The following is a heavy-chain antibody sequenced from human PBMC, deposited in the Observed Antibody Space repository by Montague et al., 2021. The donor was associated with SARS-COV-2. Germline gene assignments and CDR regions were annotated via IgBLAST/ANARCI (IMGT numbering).Heavy chain of an antibody. CDR3: AKEGVVVGADGFDY. J-gene: IGHJ3*01. CDR2: ISTTGANT. V-gene: IGHV3-23*01. CDR1: GFTFSSYG. Sequence: SLRLSLSASGFTFSSYGMNWVRQAPGKGLEWVSAISTTGANTYYAGSVKGRFTISRDNSKNTLYLQLNSLRDEDTAVYYCAKEGVVVGADGFDYWGQGTMVIASS. D-gene: IGHD3-22*01.